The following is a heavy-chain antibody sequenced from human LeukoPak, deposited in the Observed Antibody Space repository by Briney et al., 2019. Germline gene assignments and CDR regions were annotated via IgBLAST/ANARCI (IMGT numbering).Heavy chain of an antibody. D-gene: IGHD6-25*01. J-gene: IGHJ4*02. V-gene: IGHV4-59*01. CDR1: GGSISPYY. CDR3: ARAETLAAIYFDF. Sequence: SETLSLTCSVSGGSISPYYWSWIRQLPGKGLEWIGYIFYSGITTYNPSLKSRVTISLDSSKNQFFLRLTSVTAADTAMYYCARAETLAAIYFDFWGQGSLVTVSS. CDR2: IFYSGIT.